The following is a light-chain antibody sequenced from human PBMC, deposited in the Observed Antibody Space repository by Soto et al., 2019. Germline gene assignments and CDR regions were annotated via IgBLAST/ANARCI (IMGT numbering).Light chain of an antibody. CDR3: HQYDNAPQT. V-gene: IGKV3-20*01. CDR1: QSVSSY. J-gene: IGKJ2*01. CDR2: GAS. Sequence: IMFTQSACTLSLSPGERATLSCRASQSVSSYLAWYQQKPGQAPRVLIYGASKRATGIPDRFSGSGSGTDFSLTISRLEPEDFAVYYCHQYDNAPQTYGQGTKVDIK.